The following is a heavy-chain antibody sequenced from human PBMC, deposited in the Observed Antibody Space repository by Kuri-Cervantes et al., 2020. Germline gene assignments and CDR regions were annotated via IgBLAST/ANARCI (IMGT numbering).Heavy chain of an antibody. CDR2: ISYDGSNK. V-gene: IGHV3-30*14. D-gene: IGHD2-15*01. Sequence: GESLKISCAASGFTFSSYAMRWVRQAPGKGLEWVAVISYDGSNKYYADSVKGRFTISRDNSQNTLYLQMNSLRAEDTAVYYCARAGVPERGIVEPRGSWGQGTLVTVSS. CDR3: ARAGVPERGIVEPRGS. J-gene: IGHJ5*02. CDR1: GFTFSSYA.